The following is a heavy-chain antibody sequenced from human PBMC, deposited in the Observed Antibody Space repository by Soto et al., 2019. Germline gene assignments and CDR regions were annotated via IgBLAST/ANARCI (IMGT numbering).Heavy chain of an antibody. V-gene: IGHV2-5*02. D-gene: IGHD2-21*02. J-gene: IGHJ3*01. CDR3: APRRRGGDDVAFDF. CDR1: GFSLSTSGVG. CDR2: IYWDDDK. Sequence: QITLKESGPTLVKPTQTLTLTCTFSGFSLSTSGVGVGWIRQPPGKALEWLALIYWDDDKRYSPSLKSRLTITKDNSNIQVRLTMTNMDPVDTATYYCAPRRRGGDDVAFDFWGQGTMVTVSS.